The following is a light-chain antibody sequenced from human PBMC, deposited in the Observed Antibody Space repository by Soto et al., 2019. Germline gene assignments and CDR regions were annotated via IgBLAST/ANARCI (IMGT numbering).Light chain of an antibody. CDR1: QTVRNNY. V-gene: IGKV3-20*01. CDR3: QQFSSYPLT. CDR2: DAS. Sequence: EFVLTQSPCTLSWSPGERATLSWGASQTVRNNYLAWYQQKTGQAPRLLIYDASSRATGIPDRFSGGGYGTDFNLTISRLEPEDFAVYYCQQFSSYPLTFGGGTKVDIK. J-gene: IGKJ4*01.